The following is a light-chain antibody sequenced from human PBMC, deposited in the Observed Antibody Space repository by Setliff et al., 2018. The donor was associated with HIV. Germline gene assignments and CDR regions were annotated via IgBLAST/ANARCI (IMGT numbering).Light chain of an antibody. V-gene: IGLV2-23*02. CDR1: SSDVGIYDL. CDR3: CSNTGSNTFV. Sequence: QSVLTQPASVAGSPGQSITISCTGTSSDVGIYDLVSWYQQYSDKAPKLMIYDVNRRPSGVSNRFSGSKSGNVASLTMSGLQAEDEADYYCCSNTGSNTFVFGTGTKVTVL. CDR2: DVN. J-gene: IGLJ1*01.